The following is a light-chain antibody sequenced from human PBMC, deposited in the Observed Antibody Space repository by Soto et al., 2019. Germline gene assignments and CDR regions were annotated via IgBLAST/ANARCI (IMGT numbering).Light chain of an antibody. V-gene: IGKV3-20*01. CDR1: QSVTSNL. J-gene: IGKJ1*01. CDR3: QQHGSPPQT. CDR2: GAS. Sequence: EIVLTQSPDTLSLSPGERATLSCRASQSVTSNLLAWYQQPPGQPPRLIIYGASSRATGIPDRFSGSGSGTDFTLTISRLEPEDFAVYYCQQHGSPPQTFGQGTKVEIK.